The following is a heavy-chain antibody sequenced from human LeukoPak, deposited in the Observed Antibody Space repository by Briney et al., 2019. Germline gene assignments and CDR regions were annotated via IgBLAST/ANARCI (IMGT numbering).Heavy chain of an antibody. CDR1: GFTFSSCA. J-gene: IGHJ4*02. CDR3: AREGSYRFNYFDY. V-gene: IGHV3-30*01. D-gene: IGHD3-16*02. Sequence: PGGSLRLSCAASGFTFSSCAMSWVRQAPGKGLEWVTVISYDGSNQYFADSVKGRFTVSRDNSKNTVYLQMNNLRGEDTAVYYCAREGSYRFNYFDYWGQGTLVTVSS. CDR2: ISYDGSNQ.